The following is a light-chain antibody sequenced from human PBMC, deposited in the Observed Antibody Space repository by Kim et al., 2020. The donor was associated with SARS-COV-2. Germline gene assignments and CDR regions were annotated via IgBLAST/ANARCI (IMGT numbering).Light chain of an antibody. CDR2: GAS. V-gene: IGKV3-20*01. CDR3: QQYGYSLS. J-gene: IGKJ4*01. Sequence: PGEKATRHGRARQSVSSSYLAGYKLKPGQAPRLRSYGASSRATGIPDRFSGSGAGTDFTLTISRLEPEDFAVYYCQQYGYSLSFGGGTKVDIK. CDR1: QSVSSSY.